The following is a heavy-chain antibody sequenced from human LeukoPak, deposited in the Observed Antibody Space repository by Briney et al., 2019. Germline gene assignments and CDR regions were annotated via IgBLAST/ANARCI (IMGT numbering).Heavy chain of an antibody. J-gene: IGHJ4*02. CDR1: GGSISSYY. V-gene: IGHV4-59*08. CDR3: ARGRSYRDGYRLFDY. CDR2: IYYSGST. D-gene: IGHD2-15*01. Sequence: SETLSLTCTVSGGSISSYYWSWIRQPPGKGLEWIGYIYYSGSTNYNPSLKSRVTISVDTSKNQLSLKLSSVTAADTAVYYCARGRSYRDGYRLFDYWAREPWSPSPQ.